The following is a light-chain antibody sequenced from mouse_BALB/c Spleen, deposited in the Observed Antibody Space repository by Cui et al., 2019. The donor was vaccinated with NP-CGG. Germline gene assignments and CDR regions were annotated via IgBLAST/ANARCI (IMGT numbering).Light chain of an antibody. CDR1: NGAVTTSNY. CDR2: GTN. Sequence: QAVVTQESALTTSPGETVTLTCRSSNGAVTTSNYANWVQEKPDHLFTGLIGGTNNRAPGVPARFSGSLIGDKAALTITGAQTEDEAIYFCALCYSNHWVFGGGTKLTVL. CDR3: ALCYSNHWV. J-gene: IGLJ1*01. V-gene: IGLV1*01.